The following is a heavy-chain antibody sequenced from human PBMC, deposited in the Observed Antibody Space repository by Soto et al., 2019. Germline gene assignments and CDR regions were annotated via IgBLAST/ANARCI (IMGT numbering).Heavy chain of an antibody. CDR2: IYYSGST. CDR3: ARDSGGSYPYSYGMDV. CDR1: GGSISSGDYY. D-gene: IGHD1-26*01. J-gene: IGHJ6*02. Sequence: QVQLQESGPGLVKPSQTLSLTCTVSGGSISSGDYYWSWIRQPPGKGLEGIGYIYYSGSTYYNPALKSRVTIPVDTSKTQFSLKLSSVTAADTAVYYCARDSGGSYPYSYGMDVWGQGTTVTVSS. V-gene: IGHV4-30-4*01.